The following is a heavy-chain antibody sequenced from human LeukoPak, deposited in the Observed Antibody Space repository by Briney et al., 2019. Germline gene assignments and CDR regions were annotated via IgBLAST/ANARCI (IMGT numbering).Heavy chain of an antibody. V-gene: IGHV3-23*01. CDR2: ISGSGGST. J-gene: IGHJ4*02. CDR1: GFTFSSYA. Sequence: GRSLRLSCAVSGFTFSSYAMSWVRQAPGKGLEWVSAISGSGGSTYYADSVKGRFTISRDNSKNTLYLQMNSLRAEDTAVYYCAKGPRTHYDILTDYWGQGTLVTVSS. CDR3: AKGPRTHYDILTDY. D-gene: IGHD3-9*01.